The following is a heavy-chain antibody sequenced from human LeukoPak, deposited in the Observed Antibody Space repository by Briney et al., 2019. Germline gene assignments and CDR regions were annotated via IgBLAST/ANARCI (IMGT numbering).Heavy chain of an antibody. CDR2: IYSSGST. CDR3: AREDRYCSGGSCYS. V-gene: IGHV4-61*02. CDR1: GGSISTSSYY. J-gene: IGHJ4*02. Sequence: PSETLSLTCTVSGGSISTSSYYRTWIRQPAGWGLEWIGRIYSSGSTNYNPSLKSRVIISVDTSKNQFSLELSSVTAADTAVYYCAREDRYCSGGSCYSWGQGTLVTVSS. D-gene: IGHD2-15*01.